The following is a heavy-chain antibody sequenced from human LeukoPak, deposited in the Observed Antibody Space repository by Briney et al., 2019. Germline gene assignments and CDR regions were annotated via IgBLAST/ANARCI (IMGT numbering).Heavy chain of an antibody. CDR2: IYHSGST. V-gene: IGHV4-38-2*02. CDR3: ARDCRSLRGYSYGLTDY. J-gene: IGHJ4*02. Sequence: SETLSLTCIVSGYSISSGYYWGWIRQPPGKGLEWIGSIYHSGSTSYNPSLKSRVTISVDTSKNQFSLKLNSVTAADTAVYYCARDCRSLRGYSYGLTDYWGQGTLVTVSP. CDR1: GYSISSGYY. D-gene: IGHD5-18*01.